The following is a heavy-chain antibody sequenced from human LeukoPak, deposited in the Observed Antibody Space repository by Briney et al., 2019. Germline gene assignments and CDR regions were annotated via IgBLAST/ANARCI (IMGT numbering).Heavy chain of an antibody. CDR1: GFTFSSYS. CDR2: ISSSSSYI. J-gene: IGHJ3*02. V-gene: IGHV3-21*01. CDR3: ARAPPSGAFDI. Sequence: GGSLRLSCAASGFTFSSYSMNWVRQAPGKVLEWVSSISSSSSYIYYADSVKGRFTISRDNAKNSLYLQMNSLRAEDTAVYYCARAPPSGAFDIWGQGTMVTVSS.